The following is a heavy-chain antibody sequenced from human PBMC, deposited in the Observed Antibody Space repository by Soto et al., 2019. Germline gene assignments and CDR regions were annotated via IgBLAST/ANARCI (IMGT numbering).Heavy chain of an antibody. CDR3: AHSIAAAGHGNFDY. CDR2: IYWDDDK. D-gene: IGHD6-13*01. CDR1: GFSLSTSGVG. Sequence: SGPTLVKPTQTLTLTCTFSGFSLSTSGVGVGWIRQPPGKALEWLALIYWDDDKRYSPCLKSRLTITKDTSKNLVVLTMTNMDPVDTATYYCAHSIAAAGHGNFDYWGKGTLVTVSS. J-gene: IGHJ4*02. V-gene: IGHV2-5*02.